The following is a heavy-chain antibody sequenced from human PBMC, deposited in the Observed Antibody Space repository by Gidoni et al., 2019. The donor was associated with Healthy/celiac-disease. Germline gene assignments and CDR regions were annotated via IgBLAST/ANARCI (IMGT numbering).Heavy chain of an antibody. V-gene: IGHV3-7*02. D-gene: IGHD6-6*01. CDR1: GFTCSSYW. CDR3: ASRSIAAPGGFDY. J-gene: IGHJ4*02. Sequence: EVQLVESGGGLVQPGGSLRLSCAASGFTCSSYWMSWVRQAPGKGREWVANRKQDGSEKYYVDSVKGRFTISRDNAKNSLYLQMNSLRAEDTAVYYCASRSIAAPGGFDYWGQGTLVAVSS. CDR2: RKQDGSEK.